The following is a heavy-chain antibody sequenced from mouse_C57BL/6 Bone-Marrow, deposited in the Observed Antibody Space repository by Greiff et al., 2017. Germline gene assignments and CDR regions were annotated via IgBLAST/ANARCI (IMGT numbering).Heavy chain of an antibody. V-gene: IGHV5-12*01. CDR2: ISNGGGST. D-gene: IGHD3-3*01. J-gene: IGHJ2*01. CDR3: AREGRAYYFDY. Sequence: EVMLVESGGGLVQPGGSLKLSCAASGFTFSDYYMYWVRQTPEKRLEWVAYISNGGGSTYYPDTVKGRFTISRDNAKNTLYLQMSRLKSEDTAMYYCAREGRAYYFDYGDRGTALTVSA. CDR1: GFTFSDYY.